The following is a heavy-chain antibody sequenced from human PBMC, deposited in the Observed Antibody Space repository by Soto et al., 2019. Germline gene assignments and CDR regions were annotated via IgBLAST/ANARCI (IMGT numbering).Heavy chain of an antibody. D-gene: IGHD3-10*01. CDR1: GGSFSGYY. CDR3: ARGPYGGSGSYYYFDY. J-gene: IGHJ4*02. V-gene: IGHV4-34*01. Sequence: SETLSLTCAVYGGSFSGYYWSWIRQPPGKGLEWIGEINHSGSTNYNPSLKSRVTISVDTSKNQFSLKLSSVTAADTAVYYCARGPYGGSGSYYYFDYWGQGTLVTVSS. CDR2: INHSGST.